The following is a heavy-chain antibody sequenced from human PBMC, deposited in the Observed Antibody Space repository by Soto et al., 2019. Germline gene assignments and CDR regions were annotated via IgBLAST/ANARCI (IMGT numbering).Heavy chain of an antibody. Sequence: PSETLSLTCTVSGRSISSDYYYWSWIRQPPGKGLEWIGYIYYSGRTAYNPSLKSRIIISIDTSKNQFSLSLNSLNAADTAVYYCAGELSNSPEYFDFWRLGTLVTVSS. CDR2: IYYSGRT. CDR3: AGELSNSPEYFDF. CDR1: GRSISSDYYY. V-gene: IGHV4-30-4*01. D-gene: IGHD6-6*01. J-gene: IGHJ4*02.